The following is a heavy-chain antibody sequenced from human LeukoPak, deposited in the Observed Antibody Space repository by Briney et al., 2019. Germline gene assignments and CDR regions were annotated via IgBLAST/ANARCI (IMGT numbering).Heavy chain of an antibody. CDR1: GYTFTDYY. V-gene: IGHV1-2*02. Sequence: GASVKVSCKASGYTFTDYYIHWVRQAPGQGLEWVGYIKAKSGGTNYAQKFQGRVTMSRDTSINTAYMELSSLRSDDTAVFYCAREQKETGTFGYCSSTSCHDFDFWGQGTLVTVSS. D-gene: IGHD2-2*01. CDR2: IKAKSGGT. CDR3: AREQKETGTFGYCSSTSCHDFDF. J-gene: IGHJ4*02.